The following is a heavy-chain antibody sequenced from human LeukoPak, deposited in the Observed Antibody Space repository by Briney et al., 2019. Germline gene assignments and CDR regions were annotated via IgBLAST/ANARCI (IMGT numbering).Heavy chain of an antibody. V-gene: IGHV4-34*01. CDR3: ARGSIPVRV. J-gene: IGHJ4*02. Sequence: SETLSLTCAVYGGSFSGYYWSWIRQPPGKGLEWIGEINHSGSTNYNPSLKSRVTISVDTSKNQFSLKLSSVTAADTAVYYCARGSIPVRVWGQGTLVTVSS. CDR2: INHSGST. CDR1: GGSFSGYY. D-gene: IGHD2-21*01.